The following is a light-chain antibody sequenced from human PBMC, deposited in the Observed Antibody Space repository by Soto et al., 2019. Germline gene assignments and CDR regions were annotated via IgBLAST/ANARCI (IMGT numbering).Light chain of an antibody. CDR1: SSDVGGYNY. CDR3: SSYSNINTLL. Sequence: QPVLTQPPSASGSPGQSVTVSCTGTSSDVGGYNYVSWYQQHPGKVPKLMIYEVNKRPSGVPDRFSGSKSGNTASLTVSGLQAEDEADYYCSSYSNINTLLFGGGTKLTVL. J-gene: IGLJ2*01. V-gene: IGLV2-8*01. CDR2: EVN.